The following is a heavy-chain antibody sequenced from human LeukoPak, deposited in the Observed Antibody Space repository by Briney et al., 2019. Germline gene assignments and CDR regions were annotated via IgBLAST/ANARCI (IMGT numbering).Heavy chain of an antibody. CDR1: GFTFSDYY. Sequence: GGSLRLSCAASGFTFSDYYMSWIRQAPGKGLEWVSYISSSGSTIYYADSVKGRFTISRDNAKNSLYLQMNSLRAEDTAVYYCAKLLSVVPAANDYWGQGTLVTVSS. V-gene: IGHV3-11*01. J-gene: IGHJ4*02. CDR3: AKLLSVVPAANDY. CDR2: ISSSGSTI. D-gene: IGHD2-2*01.